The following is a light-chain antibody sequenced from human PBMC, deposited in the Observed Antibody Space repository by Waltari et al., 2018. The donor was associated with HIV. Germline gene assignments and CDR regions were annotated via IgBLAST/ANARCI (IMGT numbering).Light chain of an antibody. Sequence: SYVLTQPHSVPVAPGKTARITCEADKVAGNSVHWYQEKAGHAPVLVIYYDNARPSGIPERFSGFNSWNTATLTISGVEAGYEADYYCQVLDSSSNHVVFGGGTKLTAL. CDR2: YDN. CDR3: QVLDSSSNHVV. V-gene: IGLV3-21*04. CDR1: KVAGNS. J-gene: IGLJ3*02.